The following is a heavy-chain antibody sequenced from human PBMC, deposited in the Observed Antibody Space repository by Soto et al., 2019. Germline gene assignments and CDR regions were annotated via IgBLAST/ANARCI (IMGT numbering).Heavy chain of an antibody. V-gene: IGHV3-7*01. J-gene: IGHJ4*02. Sequence: PGGSLRLSCAASGFTFSTSWMSWVRQAPGKGLEWVANIQDDGSKDYYVDSVEGRFTISRDNAKNSLYLQMNSLRAEDTAVYYCAKVPYGDYVGYWGQGTLVTVSS. CDR2: IQDDGSKD. D-gene: IGHD4-17*01. CDR3: AKVPYGDYVGY. CDR1: GFTFSTSW.